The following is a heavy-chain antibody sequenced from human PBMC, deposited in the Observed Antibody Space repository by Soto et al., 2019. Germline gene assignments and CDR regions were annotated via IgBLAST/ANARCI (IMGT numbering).Heavy chain of an antibody. D-gene: IGHD6-13*01. J-gene: IGHJ4*02. V-gene: IGHV1-69*13. CDR2: IIPIFGTA. Sequence: SVKVSCKASGGTFSSYAISWVRQAPGQGLEWMGGIIPIFGTANYAQKFQGRVTITADESTSTAYMELSSLRSEDTAVYYCARDRGNAAAGTSFDYWGQGTLVTVSS. CDR1: GGTFSSYA. CDR3: ARDRGNAAAGTSFDY.